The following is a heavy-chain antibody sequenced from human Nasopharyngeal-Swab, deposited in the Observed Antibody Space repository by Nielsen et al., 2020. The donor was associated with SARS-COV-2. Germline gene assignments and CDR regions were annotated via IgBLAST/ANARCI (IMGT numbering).Heavy chain of an antibody. CDR3: ARPYSGSYYGAFDI. J-gene: IGHJ3*02. Sequence: GESLKISCAASGFTFSSYSMNWVRQAPGKGLEWVSSISSSSSYIYYADSVKGRFTISRDNSKNTLYLQMNSLRAEDTAVYYCARPYSGSYYGAFDIWGQGTMVTVSS. CDR1: GFTFSSYS. D-gene: IGHD1-26*01. CDR2: ISSSSSYI. V-gene: IGHV3-21*01.